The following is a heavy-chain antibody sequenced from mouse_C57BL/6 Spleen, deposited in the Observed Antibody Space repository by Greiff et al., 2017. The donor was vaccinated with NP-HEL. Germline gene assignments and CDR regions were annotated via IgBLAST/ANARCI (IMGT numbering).Heavy chain of an antibody. CDR2: ISDGGSYT. Sequence: EVQRVESGGGLVKPGGSLKLSCAASGFTFSSYAMSWVRQTPEKRLEWVATISDGGSYTYYPDNVKGRFTISRDNAKNNLYLQMSHLKSEDTAMYYCAREEKPTIPSYAMDYWGQGTSVTVSS. J-gene: IGHJ4*01. D-gene: IGHD2-12*01. V-gene: IGHV5-4*01. CDR1: GFTFSSYA. CDR3: AREEKPTIPSYAMDY.